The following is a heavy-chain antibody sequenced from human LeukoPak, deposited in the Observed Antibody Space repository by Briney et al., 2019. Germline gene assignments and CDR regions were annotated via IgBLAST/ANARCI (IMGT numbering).Heavy chain of an antibody. CDR2: IYYSGST. D-gene: IGHD3-22*01. Sequence: SETLSLTCTVSGGSISSGGYYWSWIRQHPGKGLEWIGYIYYSGSTYYNPSLKSRVTISVDTSKNQFSLKLSSVTAADTAVYYCARHGVMVHYYDSSGYYYTDGLDYWGQGTLVTVSS. CDR3: ARHGVMVHYYDSSGYYYTDGLDY. CDR1: GGSISSGGYY. J-gene: IGHJ4*02. V-gene: IGHV4-31*03.